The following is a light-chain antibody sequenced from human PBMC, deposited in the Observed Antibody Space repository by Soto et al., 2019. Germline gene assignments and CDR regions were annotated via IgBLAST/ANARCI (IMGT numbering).Light chain of an antibody. CDR1: QSVSTF. Sequence: EIVLTQSPATLSLSPGERATLSCRASQSVSTFLAWYQQKPGLAPRLLMYDASKRATGSPARFSGSGSGTAFTLTISSLEPEDFAVYYCQQRSTWPLGTFGQGTRVEIK. CDR2: DAS. V-gene: IGKV3-11*01. CDR3: QQRSTWPLGT. J-gene: IGKJ1*01.